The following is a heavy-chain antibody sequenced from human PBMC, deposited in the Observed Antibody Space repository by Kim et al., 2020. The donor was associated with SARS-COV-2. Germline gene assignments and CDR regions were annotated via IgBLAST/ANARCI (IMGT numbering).Heavy chain of an antibody. CDR3: ARPSYHVDIEATIPFFDY. CDR1: GFTFSSYG. J-gene: IGHJ4*02. Sequence: GGSLRLSCAASGFTFSSYGMHWVRQAPGKGLEWVAVIWYDGSNKYYADSVKGRFTISRDNSKNTLYLQMNSLRAEDTAVYYCARPSYHVDIEATIPFFDYXXQGXXVT. V-gene: IGHV3-33*01. D-gene: IGHD5-12*01. CDR2: IWYDGSNK.